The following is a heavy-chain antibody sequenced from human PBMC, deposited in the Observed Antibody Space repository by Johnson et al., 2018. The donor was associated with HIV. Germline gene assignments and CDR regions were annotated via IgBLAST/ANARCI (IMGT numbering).Heavy chain of an antibody. CDR3: ARELRGLGAFDI. CDR1: DYA. CDR2: ISWNSGSI. V-gene: IGHV3-9*01. D-gene: IGHD4-23*01. Sequence: DYAMHWVRQAPGKGLEWVSGISWNSGSIGYADSVKGRFTISRDNAKNSLYLQMNSLRAEDTAVYYCARELRGLGAFDIWGQGTMVTVSS. J-gene: IGHJ3*02.